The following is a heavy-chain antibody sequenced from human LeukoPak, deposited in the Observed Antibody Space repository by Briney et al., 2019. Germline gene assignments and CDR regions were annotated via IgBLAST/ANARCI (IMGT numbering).Heavy chain of an antibody. J-gene: IGHJ4*02. CDR1: GFTFNNNW. CDR3: ARGDSSSSTDY. Sequence: GSLRLSCAASGFTFNNNWMIWVRQAPGKGLEWVTTIKQDGSEKYYVDSVKGRFTVSRDNAKDSLYLQMNSLRAEDTAVYYCARGDSSSSTDYWGQGTLVTVSS. CDR2: IKQDGSEK. V-gene: IGHV3-7*01. D-gene: IGHD6-6*01.